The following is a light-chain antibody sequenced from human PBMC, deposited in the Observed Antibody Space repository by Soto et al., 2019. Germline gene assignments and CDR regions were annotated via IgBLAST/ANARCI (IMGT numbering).Light chain of an antibody. CDR2: AAS. Sequence: DIQMTQSPSSLSASVGDRVTITCPASQDIKNYLNWYQQKPGKAPKLLIYAASSLQSGVPSRFSGSGSGTDFTLTISSLQPEDFATYYCQQSYSTPRTFGQGTKVHIK. J-gene: IGKJ1*01. CDR3: QQSYSTPRT. V-gene: IGKV1-39*01. CDR1: QDIKNY.